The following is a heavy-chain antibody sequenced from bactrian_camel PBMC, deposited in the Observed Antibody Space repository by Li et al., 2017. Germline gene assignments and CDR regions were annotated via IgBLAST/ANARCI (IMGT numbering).Heavy chain of an antibody. D-gene: IGHD6*01. CDR3: AAVRYGGSWYPLCRARSADFGY. Sequence: QVQLVESGGGSVQAGGSLTLSCVASASVYCMGWFRQAPGKTREGVATIANDGTVDYADSVMGRFTISKDNAKNTLYLQMNSLKPEDTAMYYCAAVRYGGSWYPLCRARSADFGYWGQGTQVT. V-gene: IGHV3S53*01. CDR2: IANDGTV. CDR1: ASVYC. J-gene: IGHJ6*01.